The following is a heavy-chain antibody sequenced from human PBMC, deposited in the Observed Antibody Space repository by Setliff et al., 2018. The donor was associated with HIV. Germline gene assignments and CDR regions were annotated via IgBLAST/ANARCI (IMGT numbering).Heavy chain of an antibody. CDR1: GGTFSSFG. Sequence: SVKVSCKASGGTFSSFGISWVRQAPGQGLEWMGGIIPRFGTANYAQKFQGRVTITADEPTSTANMELSSLRSEDTAVYFCARDLFTVPSREGYDYWGQGTLVTVSS. V-gene: IGHV1-69*13. J-gene: IGHJ4*02. D-gene: IGHD1-26*01. CDR2: IIPRFGTA. CDR3: ARDLFTVPSREGYDY.